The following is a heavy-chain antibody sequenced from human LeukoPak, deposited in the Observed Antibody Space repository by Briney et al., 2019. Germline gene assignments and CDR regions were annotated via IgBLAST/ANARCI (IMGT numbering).Heavy chain of an antibody. CDR3: ARDISLRTTPYYFDY. V-gene: IGHV3-21*01. J-gene: IGHJ4*02. CDR1: GFTFSSYA. CDR2: ISPSSGT. Sequence: GGSLRLSCAASGFTFSSYAMRWVRQAPGKGLEWVSAISPSSGTFYADSVKGRFTISRDNAKNSLYLQMNSLRAEDTAVYYCARDISLRTTPYYFDYWGQGTLVTVSS. D-gene: IGHD4-17*01.